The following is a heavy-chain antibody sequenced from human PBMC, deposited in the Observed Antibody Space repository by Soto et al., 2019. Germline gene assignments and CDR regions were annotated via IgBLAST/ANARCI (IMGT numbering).Heavy chain of an antibody. V-gene: IGHV3-7*01. CDR1: GFTFSSYA. D-gene: IGHD3-22*01. CDR2: IKPDGTAQ. CDR3: AKIVKSDSSGYYYWASDY. J-gene: IGHJ4*02. Sequence: LRLSCAASGFTFSSYAMSWVRQAPGKGLEWVANIKPDGTAQAYVDSVKGRFTVSRDNSKNTLYLQMNSLRAEDTAVYYCAKIVKSDSSGYYYWASDYWGQGTLVTVSS.